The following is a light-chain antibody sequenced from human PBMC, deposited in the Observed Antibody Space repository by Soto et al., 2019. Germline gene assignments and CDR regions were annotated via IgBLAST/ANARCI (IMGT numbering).Light chain of an antibody. CDR1: QSVSSY. V-gene: IGKV3-11*01. J-gene: IGKJ4*01. Sequence: DIVLTQSPATLSLSPGERATLSCGASQSVSSYLAWYQQKPGQAPRLLIYDASNRATGIPARSSGSGSGTDFTLTISSLEPEDFAVYYCQQRSNWPLTFGGGTKVDIK. CDR2: DAS. CDR3: QQRSNWPLT.